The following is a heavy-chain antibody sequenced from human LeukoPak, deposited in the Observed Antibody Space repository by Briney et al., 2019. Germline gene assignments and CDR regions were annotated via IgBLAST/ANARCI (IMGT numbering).Heavy chain of an antibody. Sequence: SETLSLTCTVSGGSISSYYWSWIRQPAGKGLEWIGRIYTSGSTNYNPSLKSRVTMSVDTSKNQFSLKLSSVNAADTAVYYCARDYYDSSGHDAFDIWGQGTMVTVSS. D-gene: IGHD3-22*01. CDR1: GGSISSYY. J-gene: IGHJ3*02. CDR3: ARDYYDSSGHDAFDI. V-gene: IGHV4-4*07. CDR2: IYTSGST.